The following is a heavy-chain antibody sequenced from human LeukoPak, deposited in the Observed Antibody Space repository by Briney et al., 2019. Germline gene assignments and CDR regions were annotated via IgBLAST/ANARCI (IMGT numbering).Heavy chain of an antibody. CDR3: ARGGSLRFLEWLSKTTNWFDP. J-gene: IGHJ5*02. Sequence: SETLSLTCAVYGGSFSGYYWSWIRQPPGKGLEWIGEINHSGSTNYNPSLKSRVTISVDTSKNQFSLKLSSVTAADTAVYYCARGGSLRFLEWLSKTTNWFDPWGQGTLVTVSS. CDR2: INHSGST. V-gene: IGHV4-34*01. CDR1: GGSFSGYY. D-gene: IGHD3-3*01.